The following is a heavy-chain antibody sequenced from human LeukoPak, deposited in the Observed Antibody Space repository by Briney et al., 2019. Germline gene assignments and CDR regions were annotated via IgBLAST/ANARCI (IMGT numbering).Heavy chain of an antibody. J-gene: IGHJ3*02. CDR2: IYYSGST. CDR1: GGSISSYY. D-gene: IGHD1-26*01. V-gene: IGHV4-59*01. CDR3: ARYIVSYPHDAFDI. Sequence: TLSLTCTVSGGSISSYYWSWIRQPPGKGLEWIGYIYYSGSTSYNPSLKSRVTISVDTSKKQFSLKLSSVTAADTAFYYCARYIVSYPHDAFDIWGQGTMVTVSS.